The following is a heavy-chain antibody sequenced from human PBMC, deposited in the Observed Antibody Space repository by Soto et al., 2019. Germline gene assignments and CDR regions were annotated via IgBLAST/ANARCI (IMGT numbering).Heavy chain of an antibody. CDR3: ARFGVRLYCSGGSCYRNQGSGHYYYMDV. J-gene: IGHJ6*03. V-gene: IGHV4-34*01. CDR2: INHSGST. Sequence: SETLSLTCAVYGGSFSGYYWSWIRQPPGKGLEWIGEINHSGSTNYNPSLKSRVTISVDTSKNQFSLKLSSVTAADTAVYYCARFGVRLYCSGGSCYRNQGSGHYYYMDVWGKGTTVTVSS. D-gene: IGHD2-15*01. CDR1: GGSFSGYY.